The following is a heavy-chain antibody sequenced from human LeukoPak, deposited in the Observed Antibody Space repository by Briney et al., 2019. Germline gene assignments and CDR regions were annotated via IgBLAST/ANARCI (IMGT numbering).Heavy chain of an antibody. CDR2: ISYDGSNK. J-gene: IGHJ4*02. CDR1: GFTFSSYG. V-gene: IGHV3-30*18. Sequence: PGGSLRLSCAASGFTFSSYGMHWVRQAPGKGLEWVAVISYDGSNKYYADSVKGRFTISRDNSKNMLYLQMNSLRAEDTAVYYCAKPHFDYWGQGTLVTVSS. CDR3: AKPHFDY.